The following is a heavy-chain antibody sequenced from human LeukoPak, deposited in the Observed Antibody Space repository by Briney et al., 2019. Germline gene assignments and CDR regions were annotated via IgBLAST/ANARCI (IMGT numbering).Heavy chain of an antibody. CDR2: IYYSGGT. V-gene: IGHV4-39*07. CDR3: ARDVISLGLGNWYFDL. CDR1: GGSISSSSYY. D-gene: IGHD3-16*02. J-gene: IGHJ2*01. Sequence: SETLSLTYTVSGGSISSSSYYWGWIRQPPGKGLEWIGSIYYSGGTYYKPSHKSRVTISVDTSKNQFSLKLSSVTAADTAVYYCARDVISLGLGNWYFDLWGCGTLVTVSS.